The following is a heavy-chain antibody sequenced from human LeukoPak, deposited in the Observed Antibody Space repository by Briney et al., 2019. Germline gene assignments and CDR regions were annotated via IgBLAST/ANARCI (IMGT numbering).Heavy chain of an antibody. J-gene: IGHJ6*02. V-gene: IGHV1-58*02. Sequence: SVKVSCKASGFTFTSSAMQWVRQARGQRHEWIGWIVVGSGNTNYAQKFQERVTITRDMSTSTAYMELSSLRSEDTAVYYCAAEGYNWNPYGMDVWGQGTTVTVSS. CDR2: IVVGSGNT. CDR3: AAEGYNWNPYGMDV. D-gene: IGHD1-20*01. CDR1: GFTFTSSA.